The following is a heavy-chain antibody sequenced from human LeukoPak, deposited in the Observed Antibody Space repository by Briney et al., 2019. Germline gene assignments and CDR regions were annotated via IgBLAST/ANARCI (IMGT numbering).Heavy chain of an antibody. D-gene: IGHD2-15*01. Sequence: GGSLRLSCAASGFTFSSYAMSWVRQAPGKGLEWVSAISGSSSSTYYADSVKGRFTISIDNSKNTLYLQMNSLRAEDTAVYYCGKNLYCGGGSCYPSALGMDVWGQGTTVTVSS. CDR3: GKNLYCGGGSCYPSALGMDV. V-gene: IGHV3-23*01. CDR1: GFTFSSYA. CDR2: ISGSSSST. J-gene: IGHJ6*02.